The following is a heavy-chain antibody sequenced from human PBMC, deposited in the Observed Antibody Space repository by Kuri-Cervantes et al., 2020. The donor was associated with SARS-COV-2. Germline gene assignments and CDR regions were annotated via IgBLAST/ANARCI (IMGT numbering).Heavy chain of an antibody. D-gene: IGHD3-10*01. CDR3: SRNRYGSVSFPPDY. CDR1: GGSIRSGGYS. Sequence: SETLSLTCVVSGGSIRSGGYSWSWIRQPPGKGLEWIGYISLSGRTYYNPSLKSRVTISVDRSKNQFSLKLSSVTASDTAVYYCSRNRYGSVSFPPDYWGQGTRVTVSS. V-gene: IGHV4-30-2*01. J-gene: IGHJ4*02. CDR2: ISLSGRT.